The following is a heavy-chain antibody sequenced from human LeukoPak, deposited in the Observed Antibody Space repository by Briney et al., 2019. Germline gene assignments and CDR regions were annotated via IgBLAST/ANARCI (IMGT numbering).Heavy chain of an antibody. CDR1: GGSVSSGSYY. Sequence: SETLSLTCTVSGGSVSSGSYYWSWIRQPPGKGLEWIGYIYYSGSTNYNPSLKSRVTISVDTSKNQFSLKLSSVTAADTAVYYCARDRGTFGSGWFFFDYWGQGTLVTVSS. J-gene: IGHJ4*02. CDR2: IYYSGST. D-gene: IGHD6-19*01. V-gene: IGHV4-61*01. CDR3: ARDRGTFGSGWFFFDY.